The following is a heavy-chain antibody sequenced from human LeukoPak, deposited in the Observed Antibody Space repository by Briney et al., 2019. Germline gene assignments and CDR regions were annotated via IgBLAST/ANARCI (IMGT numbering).Heavy chain of an antibody. Sequence: SEALSLTCTVSGGSISSYYWSWIRQPPGKGLEWIGYIYYSGTTNYNPSLKSRVIISIDTSKNQFSLKLSSVTAADTAVYYCASDYYGSGSYSLLHYWGQGTLVTVSS. V-gene: IGHV4-59*12. CDR3: ASDYYGSGSYSLLHY. D-gene: IGHD3-10*01. CDR2: IYYSGTT. CDR1: GGSISSYY. J-gene: IGHJ4*02.